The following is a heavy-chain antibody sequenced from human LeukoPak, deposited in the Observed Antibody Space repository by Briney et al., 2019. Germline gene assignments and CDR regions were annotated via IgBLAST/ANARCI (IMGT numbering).Heavy chain of an antibody. J-gene: IGHJ4*02. CDR1: GGSISSSSYY. CDR2: IYYSGST. D-gene: IGHD6-6*01. CDR3: ARGSRPPAARWVHQY. V-gene: IGHV4-39*07. Sequence: SETLSLTCTVSGGSISSSSYYWGWIRQPPGKGLEWIGSIYYSGSTNYNPSLKSRVTISVDTSKNQFSLKLSSVTAADTAVYYCARGSRPPAARWVHQYWGQGTLVTVSS.